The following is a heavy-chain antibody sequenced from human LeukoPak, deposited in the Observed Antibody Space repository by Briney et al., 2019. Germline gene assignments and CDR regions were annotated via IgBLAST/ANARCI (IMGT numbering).Heavy chain of an antibody. V-gene: IGHV3-23*01. CDR2: ISPNGDST. Sequence: PGGSLRLSCAASGFTFSSYSMNWVRQAPGRGLEWVSVISPNGDSTFYADSVKGRFTISRDNSKNMVFLQMDSLGAEDMAVYYCARNWGLDYWGQGTLVTVSS. J-gene: IGHJ4*02. CDR1: GFTFSSYS. D-gene: IGHD7-27*01. CDR3: ARNWGLDY.